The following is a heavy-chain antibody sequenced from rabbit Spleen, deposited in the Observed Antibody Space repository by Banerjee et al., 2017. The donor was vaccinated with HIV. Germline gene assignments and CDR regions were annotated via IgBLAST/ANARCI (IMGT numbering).Heavy chain of an antibody. D-gene: IGHD8-1*01. CDR1: GVSLNDKDV. V-gene: IGHV1S45*01. Sequence: QEQLVESGGGLVQPGGSLKLSCKASGVSLNDKDVMCWVRQAPGKGLEWIACINIVTGKSVYASWAKGRFTMSRTSSTTVTLQMTSLTAADTATYFCARDTGSSFSSYGMDLWGPGTLVTVS. CDR3: ARDTGSSFSSYGMDL. CDR2: INIVTGKS. J-gene: IGHJ6*01.